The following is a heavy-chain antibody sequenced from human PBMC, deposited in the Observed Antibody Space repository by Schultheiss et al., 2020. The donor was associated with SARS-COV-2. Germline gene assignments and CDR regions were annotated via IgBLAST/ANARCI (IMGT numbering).Heavy chain of an antibody. D-gene: IGHD6-13*01. CDR2: INSDGSAS. Sequence: GESLKISCAASGFTFRNYWMHWVRQIPGKGLVWVSRINSDGSASSYADSVKGRFTVSRDNAGNTLYLQMNNLRVEDTAMYYCARARAEQHLPFSWGPIPHPTTWFDPWGQGTLVTVSS. V-gene: IGHV3-74*01. CDR1: GFTFRNYW. CDR3: ARARAEQHLPFSWGPIPHPTTWFDP. J-gene: IGHJ5*02.